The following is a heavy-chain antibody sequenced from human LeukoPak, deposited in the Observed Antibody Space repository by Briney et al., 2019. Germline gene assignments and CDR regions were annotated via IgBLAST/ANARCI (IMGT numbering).Heavy chain of an antibody. CDR2: ISGSGDST. V-gene: IGHV3-23*01. J-gene: IGHJ1*01. CDR1: GFTFSSYA. Sequence: GGSLRLSCAASGFTFSSYAMSWVRQAPGKGLEWVSAISGSGDSTYYGDSVKGRFTISRDDSKNMVYLQMNSLRAEDTAVYFCAREGYSSGWFRLWGQGTLVTVSS. D-gene: IGHD6-19*01. CDR3: AREGYSSGWFRL.